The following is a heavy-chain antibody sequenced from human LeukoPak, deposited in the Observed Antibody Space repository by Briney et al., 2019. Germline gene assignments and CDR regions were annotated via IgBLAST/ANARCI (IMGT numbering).Heavy chain of an antibody. CDR3: ARGIAGAWGFDY. CDR1: GFTFISYA. Sequence: GGSLRLSCAASGFTFISYAMSWVRQAPGKGLVWVSRINGDGRATYYADSLKGRFTISRDNAKNTVYLQMNSLGAEDTAVYYCARGIAGAWGFDYWGLGTLVTVSS. CDR2: INGDGRAT. D-gene: IGHD6-13*01. V-gene: IGHV3-74*01. J-gene: IGHJ4*02.